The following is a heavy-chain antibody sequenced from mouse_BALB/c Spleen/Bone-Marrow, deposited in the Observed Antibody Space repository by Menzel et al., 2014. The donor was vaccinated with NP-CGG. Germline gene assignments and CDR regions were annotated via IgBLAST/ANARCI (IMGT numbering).Heavy chain of an antibody. V-gene: IGHV1-39*01. CDR2: IDPYYGGI. CDR3: ARSIEYRPLTY. Sequence: EVQLQQSGPELEKPGASVKISCKASGYSFTGYNMNWVKQSSGKSLEWIGNIDPYYGGISYNQKFKDKATLTVDKSSSTAYMQLKSLTSEDSAVYYCARSIEYRPLTYWGQGTLVTVSA. D-gene: IGHD2-14*01. J-gene: IGHJ3*01. CDR1: GYSFTGYN.